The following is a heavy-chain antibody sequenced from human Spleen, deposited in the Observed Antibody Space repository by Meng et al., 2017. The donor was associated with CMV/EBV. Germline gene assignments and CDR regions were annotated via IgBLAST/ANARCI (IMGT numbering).Heavy chain of an antibody. J-gene: IGHJ4*02. V-gene: IGHV1-69*04. CDR2: FFPSLGFA. Sequence: SGGAFNSDTITWVRQAPGQGLEWVGRFFPSLGFANYAQKFEDRVTIYADKSTSTAYMDLSSLGSEDTAVYYCAREAFTIFGVVVIDDWGQGTLVTVSS. CDR1: GGAFNSDT. D-gene: IGHD3-3*01. CDR3: AREAFTIFGVVVIDD.